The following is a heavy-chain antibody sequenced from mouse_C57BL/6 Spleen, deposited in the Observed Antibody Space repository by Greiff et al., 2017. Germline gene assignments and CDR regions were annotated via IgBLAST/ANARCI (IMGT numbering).Heavy chain of an antibody. D-gene: IGHD2-2*01. CDR2: INPSSGYT. J-gene: IGHJ3*01. CDR1: GYTFTSYW. CDR3: ARFRIYYGYGGFAY. Sequence: QVQLQQSGPELVKPGASVKLSCKASGYTFTSYWMHWVKQRPGQGLEWIGYINPSSGYTKYNQKFKDKATLTADKSSSTAYMQLSSLTDEDSAVYYCARFRIYYGYGGFAYWGQGTLVTVSA. V-gene: IGHV1-7*01.